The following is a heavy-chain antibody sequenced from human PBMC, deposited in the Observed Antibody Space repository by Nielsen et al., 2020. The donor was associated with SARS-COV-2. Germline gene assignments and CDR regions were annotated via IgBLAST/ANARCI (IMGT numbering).Heavy chain of an antibody. Sequence: GESLKISCAASGFTFGDAIMHWVRQASGKGLEWVGRIRSKTNNYETSYAASVKGRFIISRDESKNMAYLQMNSLKTDDTAVYYCKHYYDMDVWGKGTTVTVSS. CDR1: GFTFGDAI. CDR2: IRSKTNNYET. V-gene: IGHV3-73*01. J-gene: IGHJ6*03. CDR3: KHYYDMDV.